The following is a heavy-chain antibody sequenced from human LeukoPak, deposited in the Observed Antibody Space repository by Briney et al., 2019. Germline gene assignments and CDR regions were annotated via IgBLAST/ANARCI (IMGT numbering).Heavy chain of an antibody. J-gene: IGHJ3*02. CDR3: ITDPGEWEPI. CDR1: GFTFSSYG. CDR2: IKSKTDGGTT. D-gene: IGHD1-26*01. Sequence: GSLRLSCAASGFTFSSYGMHWVRQAPGKGLEWVGRIKSKTDGGTTDYAAPVKGRFTISRDDSKNTLYLQMNRLKTEDTAVYYCITDPGEWEPIWGQGTLVTVSS. V-gene: IGHV3-15*01.